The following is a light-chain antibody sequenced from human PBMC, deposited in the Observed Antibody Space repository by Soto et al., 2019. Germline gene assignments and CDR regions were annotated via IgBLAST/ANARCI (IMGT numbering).Light chain of an antibody. CDR3: SSYTSSSTWV. J-gene: IGLJ3*02. CDR2: EVR. CDR1: NSDIGAYNS. Sequence: QSVLTQPASVSGSPGQSITISCTGTNSDIGAYNSVSWFQQHPGKAPKLMIYEVRNRPSGVSNRFSGSKSGNTASLTISGIQAEDEADYYCSSYTSSSTWVFGGGTKVTVL. V-gene: IGLV2-14*01.